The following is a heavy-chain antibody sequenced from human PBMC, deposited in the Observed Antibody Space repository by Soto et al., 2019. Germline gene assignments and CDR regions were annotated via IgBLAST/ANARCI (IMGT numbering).Heavy chain of an antibody. Sequence: QVQLQESGPGLVKPSQTLSLTCTVSGDSISVGYYWSWIRQHPGKGLEWIGYVSPSGTTYYNPSLTSPVSSSTDTSKHQFSLEVSSVTAADTAVYYCARDRGSSGMDVWGQGTTVTVSS. CDR1: GDSISVGYY. J-gene: IGHJ6*02. V-gene: IGHV4-31*01. CDR2: VSPSGTT. CDR3: ARDRGSSGMDV.